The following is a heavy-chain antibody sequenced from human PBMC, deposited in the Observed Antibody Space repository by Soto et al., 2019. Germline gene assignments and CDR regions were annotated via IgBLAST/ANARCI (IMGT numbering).Heavy chain of an antibody. J-gene: IGHJ6*02. Sequence: QVQLVQSGAEVKNPGASVKVSCKASGYTFTRYGIGWARQAPGQGLEWMGWINTYNGNTNYAQNVQGRVTLTTETSTSTAYMELRSLISNDTAIYYCAMVDVYVTPSPQDVWGQGTTVIVSS. V-gene: IGHV1-18*01. CDR1: GYTFTRYG. CDR3: AMVDVYVTPSPQDV. CDR2: INTYNGNT. D-gene: IGHD3-16*01.